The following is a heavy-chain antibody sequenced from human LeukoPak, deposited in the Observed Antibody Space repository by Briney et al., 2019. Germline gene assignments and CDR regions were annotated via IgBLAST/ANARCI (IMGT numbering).Heavy chain of an antibody. D-gene: IGHD3-22*01. CDR2: IIPIFGTA. J-gene: IGHJ4*02. CDR1: GGTFSSYA. CDR3: ARGSDSSGYYSQPYTYFDY. V-gene: IGHV1-69*05. Sequence: ASVKVSCKASGGTFSSYAISWVRQPPGQGLEWKGGIIPIFGTANYAQKFQGRVTITTGESTSTAYMDLSSLRSEDTAVYYCARGSDSSGYYSQPYTYFDYWGQGTLVTVSS.